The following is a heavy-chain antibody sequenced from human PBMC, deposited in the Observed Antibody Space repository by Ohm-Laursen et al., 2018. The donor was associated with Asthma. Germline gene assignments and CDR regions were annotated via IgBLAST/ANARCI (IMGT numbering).Heavy chain of an antibody. Sequence: GTLSLTWAVFGGSVSGYYWTWVRQPPGRELEWIAYMFSSGGANYNPSLKSRVTLSTDTSTNQVSLRLSSVTAADTAVYFCARLDWAQSMFDSWGQGTLVIVSS. V-gene: IGHV4-59*02. CDR1: GGSVSGYY. D-gene: IGHD3-9*01. CDR2: MFSSGGA. J-gene: IGHJ4*02. CDR3: ARLDWAQSMFDS.